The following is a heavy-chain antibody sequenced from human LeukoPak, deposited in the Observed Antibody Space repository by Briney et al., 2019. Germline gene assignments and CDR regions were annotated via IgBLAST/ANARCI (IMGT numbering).Heavy chain of an antibody. Sequence: SETLSLTCTVSGSSISSYYWSWIRQPPGKGLEWIGYIYYSGSTNYNPSLKSRVTISVDTSKNQFSLKLSSVTAADTAVYYCARLITVTTFDYWGQGTLVTVSS. D-gene: IGHD4-17*01. CDR3: ARLITVTTFDY. CDR1: GSSISSYY. CDR2: IYYSGST. V-gene: IGHV4-59*01. J-gene: IGHJ4*02.